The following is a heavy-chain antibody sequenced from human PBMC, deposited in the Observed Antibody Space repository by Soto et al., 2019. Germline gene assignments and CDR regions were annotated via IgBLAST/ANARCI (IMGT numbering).Heavy chain of an antibody. CDR3: AGSADDGRDN. J-gene: IGHJ4*02. CDR1: GFMLDDYS. Sequence: GGSLRLSCVASGFMLDDYSMNWIRQAPGKGLEWVADISSSSLFIHYGDSMKGRFTISRDNAKNALYLYMNSLRVEDTAVYYCAGSADDGRDNWGQGILVTVSS. CDR2: ISSSSLFI. D-gene: IGHD1-26*01. V-gene: IGHV3-21*01.